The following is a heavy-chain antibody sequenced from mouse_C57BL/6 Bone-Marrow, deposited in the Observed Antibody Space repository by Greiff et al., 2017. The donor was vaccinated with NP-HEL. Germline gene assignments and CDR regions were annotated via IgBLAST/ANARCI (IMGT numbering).Heavy chain of an antibody. J-gene: IGHJ4*01. Sequence: EVQRVESGPVLVKPGASVKMSCKASGYTFTDYYMNWVKQSHGKSLEWIGVINPYNGGTSYNQKFKGKATLTVDKSSSTAYMELNSLTSEDSAVYYCARPYSNLYAMDYWGQGTSVTVSS. D-gene: IGHD2-5*01. CDR1: GYTFTDYY. V-gene: IGHV1-19*01. CDR2: INPYNGGT. CDR3: ARPYSNLYAMDY.